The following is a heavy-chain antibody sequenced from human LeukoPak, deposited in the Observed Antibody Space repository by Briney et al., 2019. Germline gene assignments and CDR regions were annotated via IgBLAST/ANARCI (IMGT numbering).Heavy chain of an antibody. CDR3: AKDGERVVGHYYYYYMDV. CDR2: ISGSGGST. D-gene: IGHD2-15*01. V-gene: IGHV3-23*01. J-gene: IGHJ6*03. Sequence: GGSLRLSCAASGFTFSSYAMSWVRQAPGKGLEWVSAISGSGGSTYYADSVKGRFTISRDNSKDTLYLQMNSLRAEDTAVYYCAKDGERVVGHYYYYYMDVWGKGTTVTVSS. CDR1: GFTFSSYA.